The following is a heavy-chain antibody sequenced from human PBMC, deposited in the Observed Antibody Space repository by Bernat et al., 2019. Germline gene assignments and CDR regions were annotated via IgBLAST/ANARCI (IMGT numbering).Heavy chain of an antibody. CDR2: ISSSGSTI. CDR3: ARDADSSSGYYWYFDL. V-gene: IGHV3-48*03. J-gene: IGHJ2*01. D-gene: IGHD6-13*01. Sequence: EVQLVESGGGLVQPGGSLRLSCAASGFTFSSYEMNWVRQAPGKGLEWVSYISSSGSTIYYADSVKGRFTISRDNAKNSLYLQMNSLRDEDTAVYYCARDADSSSGYYWYFDLWGRGTLVTVSS. CDR1: GFTFSSYE.